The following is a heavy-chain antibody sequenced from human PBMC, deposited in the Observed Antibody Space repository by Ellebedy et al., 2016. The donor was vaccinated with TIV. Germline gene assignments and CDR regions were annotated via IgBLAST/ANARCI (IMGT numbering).Heavy chain of an antibody. Sequence: MPSETLSLTCTVSGGSVGGLGYYWHWIRQAPGQGLQWIAYVHPTGTTNFLPSLKSRVTISLDTSKSQFSLKMTSVTAADTAIHFCARMPIYNASFGWFDPWGQGTLVAVSS. CDR3: ARMPIYNASFGWFDP. D-gene: IGHD1-1*01. V-gene: IGHV4-61*08. CDR1: GGSVGGLGYY. J-gene: IGHJ5*02. CDR2: VHPTGTT.